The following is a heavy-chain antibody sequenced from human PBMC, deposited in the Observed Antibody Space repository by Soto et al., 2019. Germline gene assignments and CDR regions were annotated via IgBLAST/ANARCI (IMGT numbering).Heavy chain of an antibody. D-gene: IGHD4-17*01. V-gene: IGHV3-23*01. CDR3: AKGGADYGDLIFDFDY. J-gene: IGHJ4*02. CDR2: ISGSGGST. Sequence: GGSLRLSCAASGFTFSSYAMSWVRQAPGKGPEWVSAISGSGGSTYYADSVKGRFTISRDNSKNTLYLQMNSLRAEDTAVYYCAKGGADYGDLIFDFDYWGQGTLVTVSS. CDR1: GFTFSSYA.